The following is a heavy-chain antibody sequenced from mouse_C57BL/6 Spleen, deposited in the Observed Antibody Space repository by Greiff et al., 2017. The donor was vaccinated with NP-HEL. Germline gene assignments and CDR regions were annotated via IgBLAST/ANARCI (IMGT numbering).Heavy chain of an antibody. J-gene: IGHJ4*01. CDR1: GFTFSDYG. D-gene: IGHD1-1*01. CDR2: ISSGSSTL. Sequence: DVKLVESGGGLVKPGGSLKLSCAASGFTFSDYGMHWVRQAPEKGLEWVAYISSGSSTLYYADPVKCRFTISRDTAKNTLFRQMTSLRSEDTAMYYCARGGYGSSYAMDYWGQGTSVTVSS. V-gene: IGHV5-17*01. CDR3: ARGGYGSSYAMDY.